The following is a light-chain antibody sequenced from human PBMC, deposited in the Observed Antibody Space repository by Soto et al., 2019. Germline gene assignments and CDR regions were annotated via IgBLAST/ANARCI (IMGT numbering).Light chain of an antibody. CDR2: EVT. CDR3: TSYAGSNNFVV. V-gene: IGLV2-8*01. J-gene: IGLJ2*01. Sequence: QSALTQPPSAPGSPGQSVTISCTGTSSDVGAYNYVSWYQQHPGKAPKLIIYEVTKRPSGVPGRFSGSKSGNTASLTVSGLQADDEGDYYCTSYAGSNNFVVFGGGTKLTVL. CDR1: SSDVGAYNY.